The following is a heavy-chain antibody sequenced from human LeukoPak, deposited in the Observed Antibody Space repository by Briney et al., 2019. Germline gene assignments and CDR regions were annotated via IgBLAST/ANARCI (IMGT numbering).Heavy chain of an antibody. CDR2: VSGSGSST. Sequence: PGGSLRLSCAASGFTFSSYGMSWVRQAPGKGLEWVSTVSGSGSSTYYADSVKGRFTISRDNAKNSLFLQMNSLKAEDTAVYYCARGSTVAAGTSIPDYWGQGTLVTVSS. CDR3: ARGSTVAAGTSIPDY. CDR1: GFTFSSYG. V-gene: IGHV3-23*01. D-gene: IGHD6-13*01. J-gene: IGHJ4*02.